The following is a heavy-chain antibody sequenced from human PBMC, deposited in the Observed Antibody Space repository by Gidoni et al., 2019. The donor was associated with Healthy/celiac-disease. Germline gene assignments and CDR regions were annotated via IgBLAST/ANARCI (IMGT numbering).Heavy chain of an antibody. V-gene: IGHV3-33*01. CDR2: IWYDGSNK. D-gene: IGHD3-3*01. J-gene: IGHJ6*03. Sequence: QVQLVESGGGVVQPGRSLRLSFAASGFTFSSYGLHWVRQAPGKGLEWVAVIWYDGSNKYYADSVKGRFTISRDNSKNTLYLQMNSLRAEDTAVYYCASNRYDFWSGYSYYYYYMDVWGKGTTVTVSS. CDR3: ASNRYDFWSGYSYYYYYMDV. CDR1: GFTFSSYG.